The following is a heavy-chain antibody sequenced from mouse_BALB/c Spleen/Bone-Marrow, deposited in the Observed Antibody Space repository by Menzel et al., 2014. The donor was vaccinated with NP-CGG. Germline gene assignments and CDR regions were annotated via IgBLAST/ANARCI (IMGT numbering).Heavy chain of an antibody. CDR2: ISSGGHYT. V-gene: IGHV5-6-4*01. CDR1: EFTFSSYS. Sequence: EVQLQQSGGGLVKPGGSLKLSCAASEFTFSSYSMSWVRQTPEKRLEWVATISSGGHYTYYPDSVKGRFTISRDNAKDTLYLQMSSLKSEDTAMYYCSKDGGYDYSYYFDYWGQGTTLTVSS. CDR3: SKDGGYDYSYYFDY. D-gene: IGHD2-4*01. J-gene: IGHJ2*01.